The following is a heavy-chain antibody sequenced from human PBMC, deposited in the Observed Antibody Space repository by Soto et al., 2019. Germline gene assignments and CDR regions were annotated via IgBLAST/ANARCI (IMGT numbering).Heavy chain of an antibody. CDR1: GYTFTSYG. J-gene: IGHJ5*02. D-gene: IGHD6-13*01. Sequence: ASVKVSCKASGYTFTSYGISWVRQAPGQGLEWMGWISAYNGNTNYAQKLQGRVTMTTDTSTSTAYMELRSLRSDDTAVYYCARDRIAAAAGNWFDPWGQGTPVTVSS. CDR2: ISAYNGNT. CDR3: ARDRIAAAAGNWFDP. V-gene: IGHV1-18*01.